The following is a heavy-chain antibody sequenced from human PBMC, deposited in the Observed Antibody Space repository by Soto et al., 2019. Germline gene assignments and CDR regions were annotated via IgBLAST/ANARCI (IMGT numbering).Heavy chain of an antibody. CDR2: FSVSGGST. CDR3: AKDFGWAHSNWGWGDAFDV. V-gene: IGHV3-23*01. D-gene: IGHD7-27*01. J-gene: IGHJ3*01. CDR1: GFTFSSYA. Sequence: PGGSLRLSCAASGFTFSSYAMSWVRQAPGKGLEWVSSFSVSGGSTYYADSVKGRFTISRDNSKNTLYLQMNSLRAEDTAVYYCAKDFGWAHSNWGWGDAFDVWGQGTMVTVSS.